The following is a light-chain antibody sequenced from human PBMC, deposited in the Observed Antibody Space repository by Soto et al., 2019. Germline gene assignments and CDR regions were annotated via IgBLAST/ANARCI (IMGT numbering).Light chain of an antibody. CDR1: QGISFY. J-gene: IGKJ5*01. CDR2: GAS. V-gene: IGKV1-27*01. Sequence: DIQLTQSPSSLSSSFGDRVTITCRASQGISFYLAWYQQTPGKVPKHLIYGASKLDSGVPSRFSGGGSGTNFTLTISSLKNEDVGTYYGQNYNRATITFGQGTRLEIK. CDR3: QNYNRATIT.